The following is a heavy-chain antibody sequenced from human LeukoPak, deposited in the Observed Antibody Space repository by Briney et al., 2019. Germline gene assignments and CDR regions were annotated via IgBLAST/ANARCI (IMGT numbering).Heavy chain of an antibody. CDR2: IWYDGSNK. CDR1: GFTFSSYG. V-gene: IGHV3-33*01. D-gene: IGHD6-19*01. CDR3: ARGFDSPWQWLVL. J-gene: IGHJ3*01. Sequence: GGSLRLSCAASGFTFSSYGMHWVRQAPGKGLEWVAVIWYDGSNKYYADSVKGRFTISRDNSKNTLYLQMNSLRAEDTAVYYCARGFDSPWQWLVLWGQGTMVTVSS.